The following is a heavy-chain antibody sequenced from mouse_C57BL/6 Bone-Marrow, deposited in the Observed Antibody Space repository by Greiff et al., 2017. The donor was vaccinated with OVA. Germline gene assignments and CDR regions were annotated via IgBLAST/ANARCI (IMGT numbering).Heavy chain of an antibody. CDR3: ARYDGYYVDYYAMDY. CDR2: IYPGGGYT. CDR1: GYTFTNYW. Sequence: QVQLQQSGAELVRPGTSVKMSCKASGYTFTNYWIGWAKQRPGHGLEWIGDIYPGGGYTNYNEKFKGKATLTADKSSSTAYMQFSSLTSEDSAIYYCARYDGYYVDYYAMDYWGQGTSVTVSS. J-gene: IGHJ4*01. D-gene: IGHD2-3*01. V-gene: IGHV1-63*01.